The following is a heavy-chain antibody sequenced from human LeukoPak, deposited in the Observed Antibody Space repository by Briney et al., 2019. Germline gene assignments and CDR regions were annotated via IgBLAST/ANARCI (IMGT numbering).Heavy chain of an antibody. Sequence: GGSLRLSCAASGFTFSSYGMHWVRQAPGKGLEWVAVISYDGSNKYYADSVKGRFTISRDNSKDTLYLQMNSLRAEATAVYYCAKAVDAGYSSSWYDGYFDYWGQGTLVTVSS. CDR3: AKAVDAGYSSSWYDGYFDY. J-gene: IGHJ4*02. CDR2: ISYDGSNK. V-gene: IGHV3-30*18. D-gene: IGHD6-13*01. CDR1: GFTFSSYG.